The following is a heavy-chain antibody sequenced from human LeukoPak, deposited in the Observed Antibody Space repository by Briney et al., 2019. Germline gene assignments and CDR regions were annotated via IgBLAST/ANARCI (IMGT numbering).Heavy chain of an antibody. Sequence: GGSLRLSCAASGFTFSSYWMSWVRQAPGRGLEWVANIKQDGSEKYYVDSVKGRFTISRDNAKNSLYLQMNSLRAEDTAVYYCASPTEGIAAGPWGQGTLVTVSS. V-gene: IGHV3-7*01. CDR2: IKQDGSEK. CDR1: GFTFSSYW. J-gene: IGHJ5*02. CDR3: ASPTEGIAAGP. D-gene: IGHD6-13*01.